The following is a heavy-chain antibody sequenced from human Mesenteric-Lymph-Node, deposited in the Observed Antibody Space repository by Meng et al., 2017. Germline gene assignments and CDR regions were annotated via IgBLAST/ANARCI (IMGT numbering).Heavy chain of an antibody. J-gene: IGHJ5*02. CDR1: GFTFSTYY. CDR3: ARHFHWFDP. V-gene: IGHV3-7*01. Sequence: GGSLRLSCAASGFTFSTYYMSWVRQAPGKGLEWVANIKQDGSEKYYGDSVKGRFTISRDNAKNSLYLQMNGLRVEDTAVYYCARHFHWFDPWGQGTLVTVSS. CDR2: IKQDGSEK. D-gene: IGHD2/OR15-2a*01.